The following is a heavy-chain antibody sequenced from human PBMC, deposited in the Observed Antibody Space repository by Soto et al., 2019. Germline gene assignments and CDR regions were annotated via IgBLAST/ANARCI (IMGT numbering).Heavy chain of an antibody. CDR3: ARYSSNWFQTEGMDV. J-gene: IGHJ6*02. Sequence: SETLSLTCTVSGGSISTYYWSWTRQPAGKGLEWIGRIDNSGNTNYNPSLKSRVTLSVDTSKKQFSLKLTSVTAADTAVYYCARYSSNWFQTEGMDVWGQGTTVTVSS. V-gene: IGHV4-4*07. CDR1: GGSISTYY. CDR2: IDNSGNT. D-gene: IGHD6-13*01.